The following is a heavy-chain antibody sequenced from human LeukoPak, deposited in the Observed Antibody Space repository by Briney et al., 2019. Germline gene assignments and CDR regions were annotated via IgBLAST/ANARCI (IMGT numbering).Heavy chain of an antibody. CDR3: ATVAGDCSGGRCYLLRFDY. Sequence: GGSLRLSCAASGFTFSSYSINWVRQAPGKGLEWVANIKLDGSEKYYVDSVKGRFTISRDNAKNSLYLQMNSLRGDDTAVYYCATVAGDCSGGRCYLLRFDYWGQGTLVTVSS. J-gene: IGHJ4*02. V-gene: IGHV3-7*01. D-gene: IGHD2-15*01. CDR1: GFTFSSYS. CDR2: IKLDGSEK.